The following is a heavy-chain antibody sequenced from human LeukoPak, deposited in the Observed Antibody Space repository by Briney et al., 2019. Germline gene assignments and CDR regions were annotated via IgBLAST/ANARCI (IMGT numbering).Heavy chain of an antibody. CDR1: GVSISSSNSY. D-gene: IGHD3-10*01. CDR2: IYYTGNT. J-gene: IGHJ3*02. V-gene: IGHV4-39*01. CDR3: ASYYYGSGSYYNSKGAFDI. Sequence: PSETLSLTCTVSGVSISSSNSYWGWIRQPPGKGLEWIGSIYYTGNTYYNASLKSRVTISVDTSKNQFSLKLSSVTAADTAVYYCASYYYGSGSYYNSKGAFDIWGQGTMVTVSS.